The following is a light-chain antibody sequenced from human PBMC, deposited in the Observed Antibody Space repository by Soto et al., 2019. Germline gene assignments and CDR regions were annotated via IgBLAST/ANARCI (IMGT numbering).Light chain of an antibody. CDR3: QQYGSSPPT. CDR2: GAS. Sequence: EIVLTQSPGTLSLSPGERATLSCRASHSVSSSYLAWYQQKPGQAPRLLIYGASSRATGIPDRFSGSGSGPDFTLTISRLEPEDFAVYYCQQYGSSPPTFGQGTKV. J-gene: IGKJ1*01. CDR1: HSVSSSY. V-gene: IGKV3-20*01.